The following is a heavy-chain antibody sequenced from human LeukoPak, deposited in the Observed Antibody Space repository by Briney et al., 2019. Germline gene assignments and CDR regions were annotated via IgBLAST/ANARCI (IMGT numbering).Heavy chain of an antibody. CDR1: GGSISSAGYY. CDR3: ASDSGH. D-gene: IGHD1-14*01. CDR2: IYTSGST. Sequence: PSETLSLTCTVSGGSISSAGYYWNWIRQPAGKGLEWFGLIYTSGSTNYNPSLKSRVTISVDTSKNQVSLKLSSVTAADTAVYYCASDSGHWGQGTLVTVSS. J-gene: IGHJ4*02. V-gene: IGHV4-61*02.